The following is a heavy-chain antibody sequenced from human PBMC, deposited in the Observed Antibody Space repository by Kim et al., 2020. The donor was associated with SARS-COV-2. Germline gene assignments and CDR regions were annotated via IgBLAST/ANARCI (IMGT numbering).Heavy chain of an antibody. J-gene: IGHJ4*02. CDR3: TREYYDYVWGSYIY. CDR2: IRSKAYGGTT. CDR1: GFTFGDYA. Sequence: GGSLRLSCTASGFTFGDYAMSWVRQAPGKGLEWVGFIRSKAYGGTTEYAASVKGRFTISRDDSKSIAYLQMNSLKTEDTAVYYCTREYYDYVWGSYIYWGQGTLVTVSS. D-gene: IGHD3-16*01. V-gene: IGHV3-49*04.